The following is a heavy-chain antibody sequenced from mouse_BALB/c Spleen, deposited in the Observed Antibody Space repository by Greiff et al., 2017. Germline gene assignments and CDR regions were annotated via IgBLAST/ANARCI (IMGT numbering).Heavy chain of an antibody. CDR3: AITTVVDY. CDR2: ISYDGSN. V-gene: IGHV3-6*02. Sequence: EVQVVESGPGLVKPSQSLSLTCSVTGYSITSGYYWNWIRQFPGNKLEWMGYISYDGSNNYNPSLKNRISITRDTSKNQFFLKLNSVTTEDTATYYCAITTVVDYWGQGTTLTVSS. D-gene: IGHD1-1*01. CDR1: GYSITSGYY. J-gene: IGHJ2*01.